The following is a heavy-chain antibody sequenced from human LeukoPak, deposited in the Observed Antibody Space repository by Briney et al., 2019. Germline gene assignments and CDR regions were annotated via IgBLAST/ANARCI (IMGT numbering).Heavy chain of an antibody. V-gene: IGHV3-30*18. CDR2: ISYDGSNK. J-gene: IGHJ3*02. CDR3: AKAPTPHHGSGSDI. CDR1: GFTFSSYG. Sequence: GRSLRLSCAASGFTFSSYGMHWVRQAPGKGLEWVAVISYDGSNKYYADSVKGRFTISRDNSKNTLYLQMNSLRAEDTAVYYCAKAPTPHHGSGSDIWGQGTMVTVSS. D-gene: IGHD3-10*01.